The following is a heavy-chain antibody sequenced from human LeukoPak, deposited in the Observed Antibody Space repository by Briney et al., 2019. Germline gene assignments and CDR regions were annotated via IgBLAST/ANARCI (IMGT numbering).Heavy chain of an antibody. D-gene: IGHD5-12*01. CDR3: ATSGYSGYDFGLWFDP. J-gene: IGHJ5*02. CDR2: INPNSGGT. Sequence: ASVKVSCKASGYTLTCYYMHWVRQAPGQGLEWMGWINPNSGGTNYAQKFQGRVTMTRDTSISTAYMELSRLRSDDTAVYYCATSGYSGYDFGLWFDPWGQGTLVTVPS. CDR1: GYTLTCYY. V-gene: IGHV1-2*02.